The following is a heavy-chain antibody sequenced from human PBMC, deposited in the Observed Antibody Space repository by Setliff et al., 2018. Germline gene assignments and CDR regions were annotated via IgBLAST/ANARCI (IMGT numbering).Heavy chain of an antibody. J-gene: IGHJ4*02. Sequence: GGSLRLSCAASGFTFSDYYMSWIRQAPGKGLEWISYITSSGSTIYYAAPVKGRFTISGDDSKNTLYLQMNSLKTEDTAVYYCTTRGVATVHQDCWGQGTLVTVSS. CDR3: TTRGVATVHQDC. V-gene: IGHV3-11*01. CDR2: ITSSGSTI. CDR1: GFTFSDYY. D-gene: IGHD5-12*01.